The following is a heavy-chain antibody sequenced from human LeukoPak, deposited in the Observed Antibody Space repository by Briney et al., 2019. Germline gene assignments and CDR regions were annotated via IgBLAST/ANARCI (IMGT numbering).Heavy chain of an antibody. CDR1: GYSISSGYY. CDR2: IYQSESTSWIASMYHSGST. J-gene: IGHJ6*02. CDR3: ARALDFGGWFGGCMDV. V-gene: IGHV4-38-2*02. Sequence: SETLSLTCSVTGYSISSGYYWGWIRQPPGKGLEWIGSIYQSESTSWIASMYHSGSTSYDPSLKSRVTISVDTSKNQFSLKLSSVTAADTAVYYCARALDFGGWFGGCMDVWGQGTTVTVSS. D-gene: IGHD3-10*01.